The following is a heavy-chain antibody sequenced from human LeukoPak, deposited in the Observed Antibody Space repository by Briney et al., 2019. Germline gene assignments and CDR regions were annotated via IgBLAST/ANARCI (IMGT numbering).Heavy chain of an antibody. J-gene: IGHJ4*02. D-gene: IGHD1-26*01. CDR1: GFTFSSYG. Sequence: GGSLRLSCAASGFTFSSYGMHWVRQAPGKGLEWVAVISYDGSNKYYADSAKGRFTISRDNSKNTLYLQMNSLRAEDTAVYYCAKLVPSGRRVDFDYWGQGTLVTVSS. CDR2: ISYDGSNK. CDR3: AKLVPSGRRVDFDY. V-gene: IGHV3-30*18.